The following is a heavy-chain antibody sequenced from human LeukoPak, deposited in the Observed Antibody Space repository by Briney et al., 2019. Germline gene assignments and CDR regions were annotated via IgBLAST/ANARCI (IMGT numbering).Heavy chain of an antibody. V-gene: IGHV1-8*03. Sequence: ASVKVSCKASGYTFTSYDINWVRQATGQGLEWMGWMNPNSGNTGYAQKFQGRVTITRNTSISTAYMELSSLRSEDTAVYYCARRRDGYNEFDYWGQGTLVTVSS. CDR2: MNPNSGNT. D-gene: IGHD5-24*01. CDR1: GYTFTSYD. CDR3: ARRRDGYNEFDY. J-gene: IGHJ4*02.